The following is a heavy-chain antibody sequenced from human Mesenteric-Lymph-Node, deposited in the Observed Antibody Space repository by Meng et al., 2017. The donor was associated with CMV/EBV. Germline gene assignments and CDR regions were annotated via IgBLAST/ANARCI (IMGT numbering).Heavy chain of an antibody. D-gene: IGHD3-22*01. V-gene: IGHV3-21*01. CDR1: GFTFSYYT. Sequence: GGSLRLSCAASGFTFSYYTISWVRQAPGKGLEWVSSISSASSFIYYADSVKGRFTISRDNAKKSLYLQMKSLRAEDTAVYYCARDRLAYYDESGPTRAYGMDVWGQGTTVTVSS. CDR3: ARDRLAYYDESGPTRAYGMDV. CDR2: ISSASSFI. J-gene: IGHJ6*02.